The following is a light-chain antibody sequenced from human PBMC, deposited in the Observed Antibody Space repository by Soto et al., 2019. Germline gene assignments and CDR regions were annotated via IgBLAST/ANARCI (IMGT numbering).Light chain of an antibody. CDR2: SAT. Sequence: QAVVTQEPSLTVSPGGTVTLTCASSTGAVTSGFYPNWFQQKPGQAPRAVIYSATHIHSWTPAPFSGSLLGGKAALTLSGEQPEDEAGYYCLLYDEAAQLVFDGGTKLTVL. CDR1: TGAVTSGFY. J-gene: IGLJ3*02. V-gene: IGLV7-43*01. CDR3: LLYDEAAQLV.